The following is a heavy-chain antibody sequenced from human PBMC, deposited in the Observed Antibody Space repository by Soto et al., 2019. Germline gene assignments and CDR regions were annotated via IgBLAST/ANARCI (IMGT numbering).Heavy chain of an antibody. D-gene: IGHD3-3*01. Sequence: QVQLVESGGGVVQPGRSLTLSCAASGFIVSSFGMHWVRQAAGKRLEWVAVISFDGSTAYYADSVKGRFTLSTDNSNNTLYVQMNSLRHEDTAVYYCARQRYADDSWSSYKYYYYYGMDAWGQGTTVSASS. CDR2: ISFDGSTA. J-gene: IGHJ6*02. CDR1: GFIVSSFG. V-gene: IGHV3-30*03. CDR3: ARQRYADDSWSSYKYYYYYGMDA.